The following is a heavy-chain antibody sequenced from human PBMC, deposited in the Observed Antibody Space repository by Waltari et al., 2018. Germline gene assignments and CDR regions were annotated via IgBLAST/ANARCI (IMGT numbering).Heavy chain of an antibody. CDR1: GFTFSSYA. CDR3: AKDPPSGIAAAGTPFTFDY. V-gene: IGHV3-23*04. CDR2: ISGSGGST. Sequence: EVQLVESGGGLVQPGGSLRLSCAASGFTFSSYAMSWVRQAPGKGLEWVSAISGSGGSTYYADSVKGRFTISRDNSKNTLYLQMNSLRAEDTAVYYCAKDPPSGIAAAGTPFTFDYWGQGTLVTVSS. D-gene: IGHD6-13*01. J-gene: IGHJ4*02.